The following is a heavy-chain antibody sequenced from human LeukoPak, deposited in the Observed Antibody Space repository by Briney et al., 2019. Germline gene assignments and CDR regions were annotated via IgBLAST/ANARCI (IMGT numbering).Heavy chain of an antibody. CDR3: ARGRNSAFDY. V-gene: IGHV6-1*01. Sequence: SQTLSLTCAISGDSVSSNGVAWNWIRQSPSRGLEWLGRTYYASGWSYDYALSVKGRITVNPDTSKNQFSMQLNSVTPEDTALYYCARGRNSAFDYGGKETLVTVPS. D-gene: IGHD1-14*01. CDR1: GDSVSSNGVA. J-gene: IGHJ4*02. CDR2: TYYASGWSY.